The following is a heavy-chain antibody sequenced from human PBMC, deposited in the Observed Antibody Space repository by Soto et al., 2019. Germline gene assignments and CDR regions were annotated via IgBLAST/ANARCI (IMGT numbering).Heavy chain of an antibody. CDR2: IWYDGNNT. V-gene: IGHV3-33*01. CDR1: GFTFTNYG. CDR3: ARVDPYYASDL. D-gene: IGHD3-3*01. J-gene: IGHJ5*02. Sequence: QEQLVESGGGVAQPGRSLRLSCAASGFTFTNYGMQWVRQAPGKGLEWVAVIWYDGNNTHYTESVKGRFCITRDDSQNTLYLHVNRPRVQEPAIYPCARVDPYYASDLSGQGTLVTVSS.